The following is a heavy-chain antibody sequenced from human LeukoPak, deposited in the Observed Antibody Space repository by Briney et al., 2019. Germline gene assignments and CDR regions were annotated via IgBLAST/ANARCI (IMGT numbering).Heavy chain of an antibody. CDR1: GYNFTSYW. Sequence: GESLQIYCKCSGYNFTSYWISWVRQVPGKGVEWMGRIEPSDSYTNYSPSFQGHVTISADKSISTAYLQWSSLKASDTAMYYCARDLPLLLWFGESNYYYYGMDVWGQGTTVTVSS. V-gene: IGHV5-10-1*01. D-gene: IGHD3-10*01. J-gene: IGHJ6*02. CDR3: ARDLPLLLWFGESNYYYYGMDV. CDR2: IEPSDSYT.